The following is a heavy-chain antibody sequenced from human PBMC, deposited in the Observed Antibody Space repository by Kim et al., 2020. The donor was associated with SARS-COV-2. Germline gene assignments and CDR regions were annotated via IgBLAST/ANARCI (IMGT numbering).Heavy chain of an antibody. Sequence: NYDPSLQSRVTISVDTSKNQFSLKLSSVTAADTAVYYCARVRSSSWYFDYWGQGTLVTVSS. J-gene: IGHJ4*02. CDR3: ARVRSSSWYFDY. V-gene: IGHV4-59*01. D-gene: IGHD6-13*01.